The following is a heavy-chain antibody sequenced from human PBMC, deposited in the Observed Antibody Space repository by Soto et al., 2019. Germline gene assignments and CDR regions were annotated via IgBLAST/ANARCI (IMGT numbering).Heavy chain of an antibody. Sequence: ASVKVSCKASGYTFTSYGISWVRQAPGQGLEWMGWISAYNGNTNYAQKLQGRVTMTTDTSTSTAYMELRSLRSDDTAVYYCAREQPVRRSIRCTTRRSNYSFDPWGQGTQVTVS. CDR2: ISAYNGNT. V-gene: IGHV1-18*04. D-gene: IGHD1-1*01. J-gene: IGHJ5*02. CDR1: GYTFTSYG. CDR3: AREQPVRRSIRCTTRRSNYSFDP.